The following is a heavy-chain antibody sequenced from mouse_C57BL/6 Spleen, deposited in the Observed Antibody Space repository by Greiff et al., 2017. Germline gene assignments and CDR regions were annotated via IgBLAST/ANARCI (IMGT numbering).Heavy chain of an antibody. CDR2: ISSGGSYT. J-gene: IGHJ3*01. V-gene: IGHV5-6*02. CDR3: ARQNDYDGGAWFAY. D-gene: IGHD2-4*01. Sequence: DVMLVESGGDLVKPGGSLKLSCAASGFTFSSYGMSWVRQTPDKRLEWVATISSGGSYTYYPDSVKGRFTISRDNAKNTLYLQMSSLKSEDTAMYYCARQNDYDGGAWFAYWGQGTLVTVSA. CDR1: GFTFSSYG.